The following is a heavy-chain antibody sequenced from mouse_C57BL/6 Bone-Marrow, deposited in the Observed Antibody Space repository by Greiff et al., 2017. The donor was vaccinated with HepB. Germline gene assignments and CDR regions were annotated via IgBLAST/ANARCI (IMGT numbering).Heavy chain of an antibody. J-gene: IGHJ3*01. D-gene: IGHD2-3*01. V-gene: IGHV1-66*01. Sequence: QVQLQQSGPELVKPGASVKISCKASGYSFTSYYIHWVKQRPGQGLEWIGWIYPGSGNTKYNEKFKGKATLTADTSSSTAYMQLSSLTSEDSAVYYGAREKIYDGYPAWFAYWGQGTLVTVSA. CDR3: AREKIYDGYPAWFAY. CDR2: IYPGSGNT. CDR1: GYSFTSYY.